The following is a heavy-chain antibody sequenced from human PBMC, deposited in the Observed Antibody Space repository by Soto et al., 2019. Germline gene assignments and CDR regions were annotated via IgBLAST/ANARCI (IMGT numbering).Heavy chain of an antibody. CDR1: GYSFTSYW. Sequence: PGESLKISCKGSGYSFTSYWISWVRQMPGKGLEWMGRIDPSDSYTNYSPSFQGHVTISADKSISTAYLQWSSLKASDTAMYYCARHLPLGYYYDSSGYFGWFDPWGQGTLVTVS. D-gene: IGHD3-22*01. CDR2: IDPSDSYT. CDR3: ARHLPLGYYYDSSGYFGWFDP. V-gene: IGHV5-10-1*01. J-gene: IGHJ5*02.